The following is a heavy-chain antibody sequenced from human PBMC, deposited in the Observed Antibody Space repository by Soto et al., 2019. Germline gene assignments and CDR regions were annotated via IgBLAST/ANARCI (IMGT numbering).Heavy chain of an antibody. CDR2: INHSGST. CDR3: ARGVVRRVIIQYTSFFDY. D-gene: IGHD3-10*01. J-gene: IGHJ4*02. CDR1: GGSFSDYY. V-gene: IGHV4-34*01. Sequence: SETLSLTCAVYGGSFSDYYWTWVRQAPGRGLEWIGEINHSGSTYYNPSLKSRVTISVDTSKNQFSLKLSSVTAADTAVYYCARGVVRRVIIQYTSFFDYWGQGTTVTVYS.